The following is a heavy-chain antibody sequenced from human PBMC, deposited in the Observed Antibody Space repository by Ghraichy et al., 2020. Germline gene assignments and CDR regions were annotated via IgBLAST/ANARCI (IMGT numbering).Heavy chain of an antibody. Sequence: GGSLRLSCAVSGFTFSSYSMNWVRQAPGKGLEWVSSISSSSSYIYYADSVKGRFTISRDNAKNSLYLQMNSLRAEDTAVYYCARDWARYFDWRRGCFDYWGQGTLVTVSS. D-gene: IGHD3-9*01. CDR2: ISSSSSYI. CDR1: GFTFSSYS. CDR3: ARDWARYFDWRRGCFDY. J-gene: IGHJ4*02. V-gene: IGHV3-21*01.